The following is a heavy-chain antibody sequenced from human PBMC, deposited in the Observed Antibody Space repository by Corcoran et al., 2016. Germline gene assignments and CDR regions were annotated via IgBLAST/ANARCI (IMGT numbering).Heavy chain of an antibody. J-gene: IGHJ3*02. CDR3: ARHMPGPFDI. V-gene: IGHV4-59*01. CDR1: GGSINTYY. D-gene: IGHD2-2*01. CDR2: IHSGGTT. Sequence: QVQLQESGPGLVKPSETLSLTCTVSGGSINTYYWSWIRQPPGKGLEWIVYIHSGGTTKYNPSLNSRVTISVDTPKNQFFLELRSVTAADTAVYYCARHMPGPFDIWGQGTVVTVSS.